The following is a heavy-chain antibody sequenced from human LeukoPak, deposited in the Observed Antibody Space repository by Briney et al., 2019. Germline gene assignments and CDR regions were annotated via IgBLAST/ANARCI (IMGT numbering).Heavy chain of an antibody. Sequence: ASVKVSCKASGGTFMRHSISWVRQAPGQGLEWMGGIIPILAAADYPQKYQGRVTITTDESTSTAYMELSSLRSEDTAVYYCASQATVVTPIDYWGQGTLVTVSS. D-gene: IGHD4-23*01. CDR2: IIPILAAA. CDR1: GGTFMRHS. V-gene: IGHV1-69*16. J-gene: IGHJ4*02. CDR3: ASQATVVTPIDY.